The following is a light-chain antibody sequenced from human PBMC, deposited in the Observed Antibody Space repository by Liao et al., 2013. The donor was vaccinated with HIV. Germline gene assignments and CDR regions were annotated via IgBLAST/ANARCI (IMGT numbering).Light chain of an antibody. CDR1: KLGDKY. CDR2: QDT. V-gene: IGLV3-1*01. Sequence: SYELTQPPSVSVSPGQTASITCSGDKLGDKYACWYQQKPGQSPVLVIYQDTKRPSGIPERFSGSNPGNTTTLTISRIEAGDEADYYCQVWDSSSDHREVFGGGTKLTVL. J-gene: IGLJ2*01. CDR3: QVWDSSSDHREV.